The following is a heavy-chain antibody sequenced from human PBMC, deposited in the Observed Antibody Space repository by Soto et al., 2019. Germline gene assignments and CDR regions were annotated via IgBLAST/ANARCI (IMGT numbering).Heavy chain of an antibody. CDR2: IYYSGST. CDR1: GGSISSGGYY. J-gene: IGHJ6*02. CDR3: ARVSNNIVDTMTYYGMDV. Sequence: SETLSLTCTVSGGSISSGGYYWSWIRQHPGKGLEWIGYIYYSGSTYYNPSLKSRVTISVDTSKNQFSLKLSSVTAADTAVYYCARVSNNIVDTMTYYGMDVWGQGTTVTVSS. V-gene: IGHV4-31*03. D-gene: IGHD5-12*01.